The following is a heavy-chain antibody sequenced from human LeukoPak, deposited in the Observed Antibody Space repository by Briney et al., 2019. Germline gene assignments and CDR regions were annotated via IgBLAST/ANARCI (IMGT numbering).Heavy chain of an antibody. Sequence: ASVKVSCKASGYTFTSYGISWVRQAPGQGLEWMGWISAYNGNTNYAQKLQGRVTMTTDTSTSTAYMELRSLRSDDTAVYYCARVTPHCGGDCYGYWGQGTLVTVSS. CDR2: ISAYNGNT. D-gene: IGHD2-21*01. CDR1: GYTFTSYG. J-gene: IGHJ4*02. V-gene: IGHV1-18*01. CDR3: ARVTPHCGGDCYGY.